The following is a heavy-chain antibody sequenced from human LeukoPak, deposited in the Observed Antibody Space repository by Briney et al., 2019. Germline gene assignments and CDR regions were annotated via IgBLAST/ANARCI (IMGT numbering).Heavy chain of an antibody. Sequence: ASVKVSCKASGHTFTSYDINGVRQATGQGLEWMGWVNPNSGNTGYAQKFQGRVTMTRNTSISTAYMELSSLRSGDTAVYYCAGAPMITMVRGARRGWFDPWGQGTLVTVSS. D-gene: IGHD3-10*01. V-gene: IGHV1-8*01. CDR3: AGAPMITMVRGARRGWFDP. CDR1: GHTFTSYD. CDR2: VNPNSGNT. J-gene: IGHJ5*02.